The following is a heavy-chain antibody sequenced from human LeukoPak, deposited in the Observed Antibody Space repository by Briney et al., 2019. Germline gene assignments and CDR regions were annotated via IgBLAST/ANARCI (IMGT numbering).Heavy chain of an antibody. CDR3: ARVGRFCTNGVCHYGYYYYMDV. D-gene: IGHD2-8*01. CDR2: IKQDGSEK. J-gene: IGHJ6*03. V-gene: IGHV3-7*01. CDR1: GFTFSSYG. Sequence: QPGRSLRLSCAASGFTFSSYGMHWVRQAPGKGLEWVANIKQDGSEKYYVDSVKGRFTISRDNAKNTLYLQMNSLRAEDTAVYYCARVGRFCTNGVCHYGYYYYMDVWGKGTTVTVSS.